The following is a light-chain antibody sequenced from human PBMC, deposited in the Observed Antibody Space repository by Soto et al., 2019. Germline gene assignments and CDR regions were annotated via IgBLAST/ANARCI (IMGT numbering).Light chain of an antibody. CDR1: QSVSSY. Sequence: EIVLTQSPATLSLSPGERATLSCRASQSVSSYLAWYQQKPGQAPRLLIYDASNRATGIPARFSGSGSGTEFTHTISSLQPEDFATYYCQQTHSLPLSFGPGTKVDIK. CDR3: QQTHSLPLS. V-gene: IGKV3-11*01. CDR2: DAS. J-gene: IGKJ3*01.